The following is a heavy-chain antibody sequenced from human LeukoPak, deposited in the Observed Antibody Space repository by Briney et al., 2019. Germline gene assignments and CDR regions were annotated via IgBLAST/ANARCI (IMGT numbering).Heavy chain of an antibody. Sequence: GESLKISCKGSGYSFTSYWIGWMRQMPGKGLEWMGIIYPGDSDTRYSPSFQGQVTISADKSISTAYLQWSSLKASDTAMYYCARHTFSEDIVATDWGQGTLVTVSS. V-gene: IGHV5-51*01. D-gene: IGHD5-12*01. CDR1: GYSFTSYW. CDR2: IYPGDSDT. J-gene: IGHJ4*02. CDR3: ARHTFSEDIVATD.